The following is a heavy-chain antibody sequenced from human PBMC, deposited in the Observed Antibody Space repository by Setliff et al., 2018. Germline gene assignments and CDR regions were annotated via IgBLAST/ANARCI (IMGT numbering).Heavy chain of an antibody. CDR2: IYTSWST. J-gene: IGHJ6*03. CDR1: DDSISSRHYY. V-gene: IGHV4-61*09. CDR3: ARMSGFQYMDV. Sequence: SETLSLTCTVSDDSISSRHYYWSWIRQPAGNVLEWLGQIYTSWSTNYNPSLKGRATLSMDASKKQFSLKLTSVTAADTAVYYCARMSGFQYMDVWGKGTTVTVSS. D-gene: IGHD3-3*01.